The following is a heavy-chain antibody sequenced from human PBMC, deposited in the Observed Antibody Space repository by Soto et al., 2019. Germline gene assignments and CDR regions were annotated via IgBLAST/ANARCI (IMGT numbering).Heavy chain of an antibody. CDR3: ARGRYCSGRSCYSYWNYFDY. Sequence: PSETLSLTFTVSGGSISSYYWSWIRQPPGKGLEWIGYIYYSGSTIYNPSLKSRVTISVDTSKNQFSLKLSSVTAADTAVYYCARGRYCSGRSCYSYWNYFDYWGQGTLVTLSS. J-gene: IGHJ4*02. CDR2: IYYSGST. CDR1: GGSISSYY. V-gene: IGHV4-59*01. D-gene: IGHD2-15*01.